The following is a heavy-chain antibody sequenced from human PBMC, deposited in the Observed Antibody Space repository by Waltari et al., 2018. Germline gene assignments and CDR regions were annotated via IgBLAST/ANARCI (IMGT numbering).Heavy chain of an antibody. CDR3: ARETSKRFDY. Sequence: EVQLVESGGGLVQPGGSLRLSCAACGFTLGSYSMSWVRQAPGKGLEWISYIISTSSSSDYADSVKGRFTISRDNAKNSLYLQMDNLRTEDTAVYYCARETSKRFDYWGQGALVTVSS. V-gene: IGHV3-48*04. CDR2: IISTSSSS. J-gene: IGHJ4*02. CDR1: GFTLGSYS.